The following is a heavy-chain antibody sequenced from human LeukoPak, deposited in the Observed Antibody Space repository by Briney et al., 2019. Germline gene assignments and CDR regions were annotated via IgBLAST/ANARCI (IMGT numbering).Heavy chain of an antibody. CDR1: GYTFAKYW. V-gene: IGHV5-51*01. Sequence: GESLKISCQASGYTFAKYWIGWVRQMPGKGLEWMGIIYPGDSDTRYSPSFQGQVTISADKSISTAYLQWSSLKASDTATYYCARPSSTSSFFDYWGQGTLVTVSS. CDR2: IYPGDSDT. D-gene: IGHD2-2*01. CDR3: ARPSSTSSFFDY. J-gene: IGHJ4*02.